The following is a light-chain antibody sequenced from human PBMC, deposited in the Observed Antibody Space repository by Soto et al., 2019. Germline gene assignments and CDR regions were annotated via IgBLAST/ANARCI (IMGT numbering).Light chain of an antibody. CDR3: QQTYSTPIT. J-gene: IGKJ4*01. CDR2: AAS. Sequence: DTQMTQSPSSLSASVGDRVTITCRASQNINNYLNWYQQKPGKAPKFLIYAASSLQSGVPSRFSGGGSGTDFTLTISSLQPEDFATYYCQQTYSTPITFGGGTKVEI. V-gene: IGKV1-39*01. CDR1: QNINNY.